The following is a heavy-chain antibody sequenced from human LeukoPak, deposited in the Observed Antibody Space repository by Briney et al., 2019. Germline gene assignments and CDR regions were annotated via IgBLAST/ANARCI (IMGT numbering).Heavy chain of an antibody. Sequence: GGSLRLSCAASGFTFSSYAMSWVRQAPGKGLEWVSAISGSGGSTYYADSAKGRFTISRDNSKNTLYLQMNSLRVEDTAVYYCARDRVKTYYYGSGSPDYWGQGTLVTVSS. CDR1: GFTFSSYA. V-gene: IGHV3-23*01. D-gene: IGHD3-10*01. CDR3: ARDRVKTYYYGSGSPDY. J-gene: IGHJ4*02. CDR2: ISGSGGST.